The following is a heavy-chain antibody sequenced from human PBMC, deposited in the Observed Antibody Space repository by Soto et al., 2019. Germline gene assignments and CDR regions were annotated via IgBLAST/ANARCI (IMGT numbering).Heavy chain of an antibody. V-gene: IGHV1-18*04. CDR1: GYTFTSYG. CDR3: ARRGDIVVVVAARSDAFDI. CDR2: ISAYNGNT. J-gene: IGHJ3*02. Sequence: XSGKVSCNASGYTFTSYGIIWVRQAPGQGLEWMGWISAYNGNTNYARKLQRRVTMTTDPYTSTAYMELRSLRSDETAVYYCARRGDIVVVVAARSDAFDIWGQGTMVTVSS. D-gene: IGHD2-15*01.